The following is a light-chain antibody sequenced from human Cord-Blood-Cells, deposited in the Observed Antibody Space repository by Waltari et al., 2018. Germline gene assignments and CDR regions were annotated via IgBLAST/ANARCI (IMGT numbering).Light chain of an antibody. CDR2: EGS. J-gene: IGLJ2*01. CDR1: SSDDGTYKL. Sequence: QSALNPPASVSGSAGQSNTISCTSTSSDDGTYKLVSWYQQHPGKAPKLRIYEGSKRPSGVSNRFSGSKSGNTASLTISGLQAEDEADYYCCSYAGSSIVVFGGGTKLTVL. V-gene: IGLV2-23*01. CDR3: CSYAGSSIVV.